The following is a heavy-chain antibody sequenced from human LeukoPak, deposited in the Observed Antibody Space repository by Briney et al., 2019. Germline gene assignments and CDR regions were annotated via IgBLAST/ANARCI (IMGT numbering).Heavy chain of an antibody. CDR3: ARAYCSGGSCYSGYYYYGMDV. J-gene: IGHJ6*02. CDR2: INPSGGST. V-gene: IGHV1-46*01. D-gene: IGHD2-15*01. Sequence: ASVKVSCKASGYTFTSYYMHWVRQAPGQGLEWMGIINPSGGSTSYAQKFQGRVTMTRNTSISTAYMELSSLRSEDTAVYYCARAYCSGGSCYSGYYYYGMDVWGQGTTVTVSS. CDR1: GYTFTSYY.